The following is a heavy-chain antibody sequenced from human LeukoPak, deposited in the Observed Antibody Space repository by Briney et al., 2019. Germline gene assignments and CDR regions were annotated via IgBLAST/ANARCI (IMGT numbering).Heavy chain of an antibody. D-gene: IGHD5-18*01. V-gene: IGHV4-30-4*07. CDR3: ARVGYSYGYYMDV. CDR1: GGSISSGGYS. CDR2: IYYSGST. J-gene: IGHJ6*03. Sequence: PSQTLSLTCAVSGGSISSGGYSWSWIRQPPGKGLEWIGYIYYSGSTYYNPSLKSRVTISVGTSKNQFSLKLSSVTAADTAVYYCARVGYSYGYYMDVWGKGTTVTVSS.